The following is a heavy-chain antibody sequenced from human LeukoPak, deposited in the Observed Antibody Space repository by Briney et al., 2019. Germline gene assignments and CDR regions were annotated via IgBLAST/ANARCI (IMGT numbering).Heavy chain of an antibody. Sequence: GGSLRLSCAASGFTFSSYSMNWVRQAPGKGLEWVSCISSSSSYIYYADSVKGRFTISRDNAKNSLYLQMNSLRAEDTAVYYCARDSSWHVPVPENPVAFDYWGQGTLVTVSS. CDR3: ARDSSWHVPVPENPVAFDY. D-gene: IGHD6-13*01. CDR1: GFTFSSYS. CDR2: ISSSSSYI. J-gene: IGHJ4*02. V-gene: IGHV3-21*01.